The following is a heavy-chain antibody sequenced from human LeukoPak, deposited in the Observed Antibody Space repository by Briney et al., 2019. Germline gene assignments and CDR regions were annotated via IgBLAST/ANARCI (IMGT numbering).Heavy chain of an antibody. D-gene: IGHD4-11*01. Sequence: SETLSLTCAVSGGSISSYYWSWIRQPPGKGLEWMGYIYYSGSTNYNPSLKSRVTISVDTSKNQFSLKLSSVTAADTAVYYCARQSQYWLHPWGQGTLVTVSS. CDR1: GGSISSYY. CDR2: IYYSGST. V-gene: IGHV4-59*08. CDR3: ARQSQYWLHP. J-gene: IGHJ5*02.